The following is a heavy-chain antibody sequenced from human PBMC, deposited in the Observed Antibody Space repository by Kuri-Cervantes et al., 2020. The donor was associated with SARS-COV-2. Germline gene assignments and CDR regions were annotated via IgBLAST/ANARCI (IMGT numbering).Heavy chain of an antibody. Sequence: GECLKISCAASGFTLGNHGMHWVRQAPGKGLEWLAVISTDGTITHYADSVKGRFTISRDNSKSTLYLEMNSLRDEDTGVYYCAKETGAAGSSWMSYFDNWGLGTQVTVSS. V-gene: IGHV3-30*18. CDR2: ISTDGTIT. CDR3: AKETGAAGSSWMSYFDN. J-gene: IGHJ4*02. D-gene: IGHD6-13*01. CDR1: GFTLGNHG.